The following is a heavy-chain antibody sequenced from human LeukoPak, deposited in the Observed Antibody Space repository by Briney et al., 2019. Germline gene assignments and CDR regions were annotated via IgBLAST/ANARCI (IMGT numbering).Heavy chain of an antibody. CDR1: GFSFRNYG. CDR2: ISYDGSNK. D-gene: IGHD4-17*01. Sequence: GGSLRLSCAASGFSFRNYGMHWVRQVPGKGLEWVAVISYDGSNKDYADSVKGRFTISRDNSKNTLHLQVNSLRAEDTAVYYCATPSMVTTMSYFDYWGQGTLVTVSS. J-gene: IGHJ4*02. V-gene: IGHV3-30*03. CDR3: ATPSMVTTMSYFDY.